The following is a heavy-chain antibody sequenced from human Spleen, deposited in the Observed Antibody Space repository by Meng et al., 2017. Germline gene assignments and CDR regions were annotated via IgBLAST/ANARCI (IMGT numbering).Heavy chain of an antibody. Sequence: SETLSLTCTVSGGSISTYYWSWVRQPPGKGLEWIGYIFYSGSTNYNPSLRSRVTMSVDTSNSQFSLKLGSVTAADTAVYYCARDDTAIDNWGQGTLVTVSS. CDR2: IFYSGST. CDR3: ARDDTAIDN. V-gene: IGHV4-59*01. D-gene: IGHD5-18*01. CDR1: GGSISTYY. J-gene: IGHJ4*02.